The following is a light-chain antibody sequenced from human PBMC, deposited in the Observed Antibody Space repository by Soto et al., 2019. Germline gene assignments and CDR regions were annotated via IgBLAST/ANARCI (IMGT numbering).Light chain of an antibody. CDR1: QSISSW. J-gene: IGKJ2*01. CDR3: QQYNSYPT. Sequence: DIQMTQSPSTLSASVGDRVTITCRASQSISSWLAWYQQKPGKAPKLLIYDASSLESGVPSRFSGSGSGTEFTLTISSLQPDDFATDYCQQYNSYPTFGQGTKLEIK. CDR2: DAS. V-gene: IGKV1-5*01.